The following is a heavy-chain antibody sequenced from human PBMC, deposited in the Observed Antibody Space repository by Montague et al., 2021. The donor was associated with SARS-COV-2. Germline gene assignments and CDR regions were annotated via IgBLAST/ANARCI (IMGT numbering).Heavy chain of an antibody. Sequence: PALVKPTHTLTLTCAFSGFSLATEGMCVNWIRQPPGKAPEWLARIDWDGDKYFSASLKTRLTISKDTSRNQVVLTMTNMDPVDTATYYCARRRAMSTVQGGNWFDPWGQGTLVTVSS. D-gene: IGHD3-10*02. CDR3: ARRRAMSTVQGGNWFDP. CDR1: GFSLATEGMC. J-gene: IGHJ5*02. V-gene: IGHV2-70*11. CDR2: IDWDGDK.